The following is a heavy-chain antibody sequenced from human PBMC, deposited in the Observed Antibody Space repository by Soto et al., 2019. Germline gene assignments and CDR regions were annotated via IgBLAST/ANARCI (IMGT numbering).Heavy chain of an antibody. CDR3: AASYGSGYRAFDY. V-gene: IGHV1-69*02. D-gene: IGHD3-10*01. Sequence: QVQLVQSGAEVRKPGSSVKVSCKASGDTFSFYTINWVRQAPGLGLEWMGRVNPIVSMSNYAQKFQGSVTXPXDXXTNTAYMQLSSRRSEDTAIYYCAASYGSGYRAFDYWGQGALVTVSS. J-gene: IGHJ4*02. CDR1: GDTFSFYT. CDR2: VNPIVSMS.